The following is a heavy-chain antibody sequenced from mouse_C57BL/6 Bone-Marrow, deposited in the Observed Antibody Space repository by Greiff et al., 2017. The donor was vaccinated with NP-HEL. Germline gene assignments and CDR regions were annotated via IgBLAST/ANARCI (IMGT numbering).Heavy chain of an antibody. CDR2: ISSGSSAI. Sequence: EVQRVESGGGLVKPGGSLKLSCAASGFTFSDYGMHWVRQAPERGLEWVAYISSGSSAIYYADTVKGRYTISRDNAKNTLFLQMTSLGSEDTAMYYCARAAYFDYWGQGTTLTVSS. J-gene: IGHJ2*01. CDR3: ARAAYFDY. V-gene: IGHV5-17*01. CDR1: GFTFSDYG.